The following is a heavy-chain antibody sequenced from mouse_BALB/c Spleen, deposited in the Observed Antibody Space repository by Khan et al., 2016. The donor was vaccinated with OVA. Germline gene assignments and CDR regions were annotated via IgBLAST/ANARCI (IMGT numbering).Heavy chain of an antibody. D-gene: IGHD2-10*01. CDR1: GHTFTKYG. J-gene: IGHJ4*01. CDR3: ARPPYFSYVMDN. CDR2: INTSTGEP. Sequence: QIQLVQSGPELKKPGETVKISCKASGHTFTKYGMNWVKQAPGKSLKWMGWINTSTGEPTYADDFSGRFAFSLETSASTAYLQLNNLKHEDTATYFCARPPYFSYVMDNWGQGTSVTVSS. V-gene: IGHV9-3-1*01.